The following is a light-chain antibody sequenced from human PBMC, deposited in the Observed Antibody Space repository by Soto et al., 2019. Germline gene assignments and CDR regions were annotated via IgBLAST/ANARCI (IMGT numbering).Light chain of an antibody. CDR2: DAS. CDR1: QSGSSY. CDR3: QQRRNWPPIT. V-gene: IGKV3-11*01. J-gene: IGKJ5*01. Sequence: EIVLPQSPATLSLSPGERATLSGRASQSGSSYRSWYQQKPGQAPTLLIYDASDRATGIPARFSGSGSGTDFTLTISSLKPEDFAVYYCQQRRNWPPITFGQGTRLEIK.